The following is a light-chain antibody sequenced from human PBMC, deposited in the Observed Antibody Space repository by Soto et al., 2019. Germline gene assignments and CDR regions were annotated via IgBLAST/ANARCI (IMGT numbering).Light chain of an antibody. J-gene: IGLJ3*02. CDR3: SSYTSSSTLGV. V-gene: IGLV2-14*01. CDR1: SSDVGGYDY. CDR2: DVS. Sequence: QSALTQPASVSGSPGQSITISCTGTSSDVGGYDYVSWYQQHPGKAPTLMIYDVSNRPSGASNRFSGSKSGNTASLTISGLQADDEADYYCSSYTSSSTLGVFGGGTKLTVL.